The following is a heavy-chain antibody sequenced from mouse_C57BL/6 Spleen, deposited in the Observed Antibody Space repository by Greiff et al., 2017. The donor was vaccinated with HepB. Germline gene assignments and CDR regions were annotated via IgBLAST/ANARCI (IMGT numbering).Heavy chain of an antibody. CDR3: ASEGLYGSSYRFAY. V-gene: IGHV1-26*01. CDR1: GYTFTDYY. CDR2: INPNNGGT. Sequence: VQLKQSGPELVKPGASVKISCKASGYTFTDYYMNWVKQSHGKSLEWIGEINPNNGGTSYNQKFKGKATLTVDKSSSTAYMELRSLTSEDSAFYYCASEGLYGSSYRFAYWGQGTLVTVSA. D-gene: IGHD1-1*01. J-gene: IGHJ3*01.